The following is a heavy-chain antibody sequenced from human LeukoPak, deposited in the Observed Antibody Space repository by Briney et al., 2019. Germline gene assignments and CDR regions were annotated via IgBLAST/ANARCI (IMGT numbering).Heavy chain of an antibody. Sequence: GSLRLFCAASGFTFSSYAMSWVRQAPGKGLEWVSAISGSGGSTYYADSVKGRFTVSRDISKNTLYLQMNSLRAEDTAVYYCAKDEAAAANYYYYMDVWGKGTTVTVSS. CDR3: AKDEAAAANYYYYMDV. CDR2: ISGSGGST. CDR1: GFTFSSYA. D-gene: IGHD6-13*01. J-gene: IGHJ6*03. V-gene: IGHV3-23*01.